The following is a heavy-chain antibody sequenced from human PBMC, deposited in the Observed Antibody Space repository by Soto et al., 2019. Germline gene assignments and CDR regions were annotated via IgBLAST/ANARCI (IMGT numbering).Heavy chain of an antibody. V-gene: IGHV4-4*02. Sequence: SETLSLTCAVSGGSFTSNNWWTWVRQPPGQGLEWIGEIYRTGSTNYNPSLKGRVTISLDKSENQFSLKVTSLTAADTAVYYCASRDPGTSVDYWGQGTLVTVSS. CDR3: ASRDPGTSVDY. CDR1: GGSFTSNNW. CDR2: IYRTGST. D-gene: IGHD1-7*01. J-gene: IGHJ4*02.